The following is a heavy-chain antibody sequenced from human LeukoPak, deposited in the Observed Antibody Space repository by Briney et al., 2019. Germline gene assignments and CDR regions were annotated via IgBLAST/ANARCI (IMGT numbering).Heavy chain of an antibody. D-gene: IGHD3-22*01. V-gene: IGHV3-23*01. Sequence: GGSLRLSCAASGFTFSSYAMSWVRQAPGKGLEWVSGISGSGDNTYYADSVKGRFTISRDNSKNTLYVQVSSLGTEDTAAYYCAKGSYYDSSGSFYFDYWGQGTLVTVSS. CDR1: GFTFSSYA. CDR3: AKGSYYDSSGSFYFDY. J-gene: IGHJ4*02. CDR2: ISGSGDNT.